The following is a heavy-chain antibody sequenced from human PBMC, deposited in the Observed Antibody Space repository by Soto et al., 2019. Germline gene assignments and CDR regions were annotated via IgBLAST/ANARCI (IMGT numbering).Heavy chain of an antibody. CDR3: ARGRDGYNKGSGMDV. CDR1: GGSFSGYY. Sequence: SETLSLTCAVYGGSFSGYYWSCISQPPGKGLEWIVEINHSGSTNYNPSLKSRVTISVDTSKNQFSLKLSSVTAADTAVYYCARGRDGYNKGSGMDVWGQGTTVTVSS. J-gene: IGHJ6*02. CDR2: INHSGST. V-gene: IGHV4-34*01. D-gene: IGHD5-12*01.